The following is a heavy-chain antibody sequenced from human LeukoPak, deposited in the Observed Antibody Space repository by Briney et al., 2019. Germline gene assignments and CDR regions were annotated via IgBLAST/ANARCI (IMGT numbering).Heavy chain of an antibody. CDR1: GYTFTSYG. Sequence: ASVKVSCKASGYTFTSYGISWVRQAPGQGLEWMGWISAYNGNTNYAQKLQGRVTMTTDTSTSTAYMELRSLRSDDTAVYYCARWWGYYDFWSGYYKALGAFDIWGQGTMVTVSS. D-gene: IGHD3-3*01. J-gene: IGHJ3*02. V-gene: IGHV1-18*01. CDR3: ARWWGYYDFWSGYYKALGAFDI. CDR2: ISAYNGNT.